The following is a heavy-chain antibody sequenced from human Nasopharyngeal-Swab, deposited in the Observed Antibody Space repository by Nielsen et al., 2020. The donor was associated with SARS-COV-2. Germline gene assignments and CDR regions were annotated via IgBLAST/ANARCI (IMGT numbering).Heavy chain of an antibody. CDR1: GFTFSSSG. V-gene: IGHV3-30*03. D-gene: IGHD1-26*01. CDR3: ARDGDYSGWELTDY. J-gene: IGHJ4*02. CDR2: ISYDGSNK. Sequence: GESLKISCAASGFTFSSSGMHWVRQAPGKGLEWVAVISYDGSNKYYADSVKGRFTISRDNSKNTMYLQMNSLRAEDTAVYYCARDGDYSGWELTDYWGQGTLVTVSS.